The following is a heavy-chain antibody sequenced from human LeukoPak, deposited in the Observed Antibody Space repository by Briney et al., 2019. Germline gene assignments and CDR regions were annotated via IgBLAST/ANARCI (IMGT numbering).Heavy chain of an antibody. D-gene: IGHD3-16*01. CDR2: ITGSGGTI. J-gene: IGHJ5*02. Sequence: GGSLRLSCATSGFTFSIYAMTWVRRAPGKGLEWVSTITGSGGTIYYADSVKGRFAISRDNSKNTLYLQMNSLRAEDTAVYYCAKDASWGQGTLVTVSS. CDR1: GFTFSIYA. CDR3: AKDAS. V-gene: IGHV3-23*01.